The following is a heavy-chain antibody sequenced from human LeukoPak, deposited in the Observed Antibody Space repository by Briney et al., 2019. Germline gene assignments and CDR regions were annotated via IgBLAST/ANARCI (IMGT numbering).Heavy chain of an antibody. CDR2: ISSSRSYL. V-gene: IGHV3-21*01. J-gene: IGHJ4*02. D-gene: IGHD3-3*01. CDR1: GFTFSSHS. CDR3: ARDDFGVALYSDY. Sequence: PGGSLRLSCAASGFTFSSHSMNWVRQAPGKGLEVVSSISSSRSYLYYADAVTGRFTITRDTAKNSLYLQMNSLRAEDTAVYYCARDDFGVALYSDYWGQGTLVTVSS.